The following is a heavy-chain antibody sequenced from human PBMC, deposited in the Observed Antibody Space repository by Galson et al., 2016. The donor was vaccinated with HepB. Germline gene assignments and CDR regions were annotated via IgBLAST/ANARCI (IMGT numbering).Heavy chain of an antibody. CDR3: AKYGSGLTRPGLHWDFDL. D-gene: IGHD6-19*01. J-gene: IGHJ2*01. CDR1: GFSFITYA. CDR2: ISGSGGST. V-gene: IGHV3-23*01. Sequence: SLRLSCAASGFSFITYAMAWVRQAPGKGLEWVSAISGSGGSTYYADSVKGRFTISRDNSKDTLYVQMNSLRAGDTAVYYCAKYGSGLTRPGLHWDFDLWGRGTLGTVSS.